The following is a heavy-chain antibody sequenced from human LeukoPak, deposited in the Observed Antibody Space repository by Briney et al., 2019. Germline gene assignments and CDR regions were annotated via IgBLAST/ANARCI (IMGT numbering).Heavy chain of an antibody. D-gene: IGHD6-6*01. Sequence: KPSETLSLTCTGSGGAISSYYWSWIRQPPGKGLEWIGYIYYSGSTNYNPSLKSRVTISVDTSKNQFSLKLSSVTAADPPVYICPRLWDSSSWIDYWGQGTLVTVSS. V-gene: IGHV4-59*08. CDR3: PRLWDSSSWIDY. CDR2: IYYSGST. J-gene: IGHJ4*02. CDR1: GGAISSYY.